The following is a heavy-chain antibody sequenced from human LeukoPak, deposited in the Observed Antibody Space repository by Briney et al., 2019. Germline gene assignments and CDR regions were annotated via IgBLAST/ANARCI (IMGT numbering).Heavy chain of an antibody. CDR3: AIRLPQTSNYRFDY. Sequence: PGGSLRLSCAASGFTFSSYSMNWVRQAPGKGLEWVSSISSSSSYIYYADSVKGRFTISRDNAKNSLYLQMNSLKNDDTAVYHCAIRLPQTSNYRFDYWGQGTLVTVSS. CDR2: ISSSSSYI. J-gene: IGHJ4*02. CDR1: GFTFSSYS. V-gene: IGHV3-21*04. D-gene: IGHD4-11*01.